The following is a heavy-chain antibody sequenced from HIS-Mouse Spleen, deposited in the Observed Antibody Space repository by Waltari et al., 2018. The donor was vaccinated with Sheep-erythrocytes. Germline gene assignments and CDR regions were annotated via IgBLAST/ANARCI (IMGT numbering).Heavy chain of an antibody. V-gene: IGHV1-2*02. J-gene: IGHJ5*02. CDR1: GYTFTGYY. CDR3: ARDLKYSSGWWFDP. D-gene: IGHD6-19*01. Sequence: QVQLVQSGAEVKKPGASVKVSCKASGYTFTGYYMHWVRQAPGQRLGGMGWINPNSGGTNYAQKVQGRVTMTRDTSISTAYMELSRLRSDDTAVYYCARDLKYSSGWWFDPWGQGTLVTVSS. CDR2: INPNSGGT.